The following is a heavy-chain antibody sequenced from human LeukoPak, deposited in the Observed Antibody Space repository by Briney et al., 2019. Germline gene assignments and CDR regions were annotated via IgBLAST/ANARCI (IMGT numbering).Heavy chain of an antibody. V-gene: IGHV4-39*07. Sequence: PSETLSLTCTVSGGSISSSSYYWGWIRQPPGKGLEWIGSIYYSGSTYYNPSLKSRVTISVDTSKNQFSLKLSSVTAADTAVYYCARDDYSNYEFNWFDPWGQGTLVTVSS. CDR3: ARDDYSNYEFNWFDP. J-gene: IGHJ5*02. CDR1: GGSISSSSYY. D-gene: IGHD4-11*01. CDR2: IYYSGST.